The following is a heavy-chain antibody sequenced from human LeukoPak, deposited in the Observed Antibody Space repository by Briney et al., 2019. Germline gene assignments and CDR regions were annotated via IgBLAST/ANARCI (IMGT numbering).Heavy chain of an antibody. J-gene: IGHJ6*03. V-gene: IGHV1-69*05. D-gene: IGHD2-2*01. CDR3: ARGPDIVVVPAADYYMDV. CDR2: IIPIFGTA. CDR1: GGTFSSYA. Sequence: SVKVSCKASGGTFSSYAISWVRQAPGQGLEWMGGIIPIFGTANYAQKFQGRVTITTDESTSTAYMELSSLRSEDTAVYYCARGPDIVVVPAADYYMDVWGKGTTVTVSS.